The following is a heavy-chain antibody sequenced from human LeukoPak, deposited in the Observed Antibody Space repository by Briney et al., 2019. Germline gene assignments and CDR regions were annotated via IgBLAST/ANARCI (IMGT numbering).Heavy chain of an antibody. Sequence: GSSVKVSCKASGGTFSSYAISWVRQAPGQGLEWMGGIIPIFGTANYAQKFQGRVTITTDESTSTAYMELSSLRSEDTAVYYCASGDQDIVVVPAVWGQGTLVTVSS. CDR3: ASGDQDIVVVPAV. J-gene: IGHJ4*02. D-gene: IGHD2-2*01. CDR1: GGTFSSYA. V-gene: IGHV1-69*05. CDR2: IIPIFGTA.